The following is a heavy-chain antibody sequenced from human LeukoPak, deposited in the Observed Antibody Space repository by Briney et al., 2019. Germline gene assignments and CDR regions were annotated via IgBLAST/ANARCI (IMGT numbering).Heavy chain of an antibody. J-gene: IGHJ5*02. Sequence: ASVKVSCKASGYTFTIDDMHWVRQTPEQGLEWMGIINTSGGSTSYAKKFKGRVTMTRDMATNTDYMELSSLRSEDTAVYYCARDNSVEDTAWWFDPWGQGTMVTVSS. D-gene: IGHD4-23*01. V-gene: IGHV1-46*01. CDR1: GYTFTIDD. CDR2: INTSGGST. CDR3: ARDNSVEDTAWWFDP.